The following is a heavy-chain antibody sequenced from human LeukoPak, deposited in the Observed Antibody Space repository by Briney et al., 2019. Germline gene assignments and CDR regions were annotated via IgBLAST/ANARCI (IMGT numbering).Heavy chain of an antibody. D-gene: IGHD3-3*01. CDR2: ISSSSSYI. V-gene: IGHV3-21*01. Sequence: PGGSLRLSCAASGFTFSSYSMNWVRQAPGKGLEWVSSISSSSSYIYYADSVKGRFTISRDNAKNSLYLQMNSLRAEDTAVYYCARDDKMDYDFWSGYSGSTYGMDVWGQGTTVIVS. CDR3: ARDDKMDYDFWSGYSGSTYGMDV. J-gene: IGHJ6*02. CDR1: GFTFSSYS.